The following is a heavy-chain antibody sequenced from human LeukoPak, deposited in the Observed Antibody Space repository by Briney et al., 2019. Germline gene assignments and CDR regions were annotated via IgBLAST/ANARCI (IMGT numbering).Heavy chain of an antibody. CDR1: AFTLSSYA. V-gene: IGHV3-30-3*01. J-gene: IGHJ4*02. D-gene: IGHD5-18*01. CDR3: AKDRYSYAFEYSDS. Sequence: GGSLRLSCAASAFTLSSYAMHWVRQAPGKGLEWVAVISYDGSNKYYADSVKGRFTISRDNSKNTLSLQVSSLRTEDTAVYYCAKDRYSYAFEYSDSWGQGTLVTVSS. CDR2: ISYDGSNK.